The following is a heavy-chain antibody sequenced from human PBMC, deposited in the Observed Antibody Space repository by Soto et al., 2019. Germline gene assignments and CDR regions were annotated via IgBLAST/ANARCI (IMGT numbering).Heavy chain of an antibody. CDR1: GFTFSSYA. CDR2: ISGSGGST. CDR3: AKKGSTTGTTPATFDY. V-gene: IGHV3-23*01. J-gene: IGHJ4*02. D-gene: IGHD1-1*01. Sequence: GGSLRLSCAASGFTFSSYAMSWVRQAPGKGLEWVSAISGSGGSTYYADSVKGRFTISRDNSKNTLYLQMNSLRAEDTAVYYCAKKGSTTGTTPATFDYWGQGTLVTVSS.